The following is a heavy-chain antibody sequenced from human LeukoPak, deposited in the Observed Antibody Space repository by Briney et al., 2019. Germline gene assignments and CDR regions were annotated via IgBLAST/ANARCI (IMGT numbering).Heavy chain of an antibody. CDR3: ARDPGGGTFDI. V-gene: IGHV1-2*02. CDR2: INPNSGGT. Sequence: ASVKVSCKASGYTFTGYYMHWVRQAPGHGLEWMGWINPNSGGTNYARKFQGRVTMTRDTSISTAYMELSRLRSDDTAVYYCARDPGGGTFDIWGQGTMVTVSS. D-gene: IGHD3-16*01. CDR1: GYTFTGYY. J-gene: IGHJ3*02.